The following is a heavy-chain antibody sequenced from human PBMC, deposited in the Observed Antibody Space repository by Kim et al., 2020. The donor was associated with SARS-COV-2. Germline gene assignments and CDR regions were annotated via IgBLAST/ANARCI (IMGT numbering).Heavy chain of an antibody. V-gene: IGHV4-4*07. Sequence: NPALKSRVTMSVDTSKNQFSLNLSSVTAADTAVYYCARGKEYSSGRGFDYWGHGTLVTVSS. D-gene: IGHD6-19*01. CDR3: ARGKEYSSGRGFDY. J-gene: IGHJ4*01.